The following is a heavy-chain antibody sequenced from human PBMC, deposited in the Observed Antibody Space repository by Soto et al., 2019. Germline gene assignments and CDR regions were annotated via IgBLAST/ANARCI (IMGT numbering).Heavy chain of an antibody. J-gene: IGHJ4*02. D-gene: IGHD3-10*01. CDR1: GLTFRGYS. CDR2: ISGSSAYI. V-gene: IGHV3-21*01. Sequence: EVQLVESGGDLVKPGGSWRPSWAASGLTFRGYSMKWSPRAPGKGLEGVPAISGSSAYIFYADSVKGRFTVSRDNAKNSLYLQMNSLSADDTAVYYCARGGREITRHLDYWGQGTLVTVSS. CDR3: ARGGREITRHLDY.